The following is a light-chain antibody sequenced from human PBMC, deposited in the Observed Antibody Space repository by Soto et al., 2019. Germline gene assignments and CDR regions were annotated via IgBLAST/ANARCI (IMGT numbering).Light chain of an antibody. Sequence: QSVLTQPASVSGSPGQSITISCTGTSSDVGGYRFVSWYQQYPGKAPKLLIYEVSNRPSGVSNRFSGSKSGNTASLTISGLQTDDEADYYCSSYASTTPHVILGGGTKLTVL. CDR1: SSDVGGYRF. CDR3: SSYASTTPHVI. J-gene: IGLJ2*01. V-gene: IGLV2-14*01. CDR2: EVS.